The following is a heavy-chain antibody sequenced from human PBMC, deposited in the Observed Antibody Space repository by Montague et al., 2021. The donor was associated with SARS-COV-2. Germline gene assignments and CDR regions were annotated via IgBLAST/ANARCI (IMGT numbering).Heavy chain of an antibody. CDR1: GFTVSSHA. J-gene: IGHJ3*02. Sequence: SLRLSCAASGFTVSSHAMHWVRQAPGKGLEWVAVISYDGFNKYYXDSVKGRFTISRDNSKNTLSLQMNSLRTEDTAVYYCARGGGYRDAFDIWGQGTMVTVSS. V-gene: IGHV3-30*04. D-gene: IGHD5-18*01. CDR3: ARGGGYRDAFDI. CDR2: ISYDGFNK.